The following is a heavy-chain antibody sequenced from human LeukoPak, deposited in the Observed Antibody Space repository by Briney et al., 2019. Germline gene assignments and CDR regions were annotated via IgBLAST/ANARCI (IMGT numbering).Heavy chain of an antibody. CDR1: RFTFIGYS. CDR3: AKHGLPLVVISAPLDY. D-gene: IGHD2-15*01. J-gene: IGHJ4*02. V-gene: IGHV3-30*02. Sequence: PGGSLRLSCAASRFTFIGYSIHWVRQAPGKGLEWVAFIRYDGSNKYYADSVKGRFTISRDNSKNTVYLQMNSLRAEDTAVYYCAKHGLPLVVISAPLDYWGQGTLVTVAS. CDR2: IRYDGSNK.